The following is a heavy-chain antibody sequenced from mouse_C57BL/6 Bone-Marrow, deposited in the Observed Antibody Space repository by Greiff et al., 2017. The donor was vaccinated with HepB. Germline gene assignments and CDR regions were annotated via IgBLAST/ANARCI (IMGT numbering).Heavy chain of an antibody. D-gene: IGHD2-4*01. Sequence: EVNVVESGEGLVKPGGSLKLSCAASGFTFSSYAMSWVRQTPEKRLEWVAYISSGGDYIYYADTVKGRFTISRDNARNTLYLQMSSLKSEDTAMYYCTREESYYDYNYFDYWGQGTTLTVSS. J-gene: IGHJ2*01. CDR2: ISSGGDYI. CDR1: GFTFSSYA. CDR3: TREESYYDYNYFDY. V-gene: IGHV5-9-1*02.